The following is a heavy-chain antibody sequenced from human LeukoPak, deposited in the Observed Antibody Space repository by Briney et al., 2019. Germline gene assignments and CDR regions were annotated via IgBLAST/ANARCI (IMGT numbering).Heavy chain of an antibody. CDR1: GGSISSGSYY. J-gene: IGHJ4*02. CDR3: ARVGLMGRGWGYFDY. D-gene: IGHD7-27*01. V-gene: IGHV4-61*01. CDR2: IYYSGST. Sequence: PSETLSLTCTVSGGSISSGSYYWSWIRQPPGKGLEWIGYIYYSGSTNYNPSLKSRVTISVDTSKNQFSLKLSSVTAADTAVYYCARVGLMGRGWGYFDYWGQGTLVTVSS.